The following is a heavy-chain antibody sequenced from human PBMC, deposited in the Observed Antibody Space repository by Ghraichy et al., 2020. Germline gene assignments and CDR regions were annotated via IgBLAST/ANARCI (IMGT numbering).Heavy chain of an antibody. CDR3: ASWGAADYWYFDL. V-gene: IGHV4-34*01. D-gene: IGHD1-26*01. J-gene: IGHJ2*01. Sequence: SETLSLTCAVYGGSFSGYYWSWIRQPPGKGLEWIGEINHSGSTNYNPSLKSRVTISVDTSKNQFSLKLSSVTAADTAVYYCASWGAADYWYFDLWGRGTQVTVS. CDR1: GGSFSGYY. CDR2: INHSGST.